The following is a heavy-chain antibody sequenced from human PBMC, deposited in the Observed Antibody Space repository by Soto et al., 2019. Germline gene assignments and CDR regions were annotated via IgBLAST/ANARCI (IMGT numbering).Heavy chain of an antibody. CDR1: GASIRSTDYY. Sequence: SETLSLTCTVSGASIRSTDYYWSWIRQAPGKGLEWIGYVYYAGSTYYNPSLMSRLTISVDTSKNQFSLKLTSVTAAETAVYYCVRTARQGAVAPHWFDRWGQGTQVTVSS. V-gene: IGHV4-30-4*01. CDR2: VYYAGST. J-gene: IGHJ5*02. D-gene: IGHD2-21*02. CDR3: VRTARQGAVAPHWFDR.